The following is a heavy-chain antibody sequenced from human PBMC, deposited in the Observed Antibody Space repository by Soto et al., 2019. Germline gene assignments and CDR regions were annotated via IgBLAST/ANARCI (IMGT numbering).Heavy chain of an antibody. CDR1: GFTFSSYS. V-gene: IGHV3-21*01. J-gene: IGHJ4*02. CDR3: ARGNYNYGSGSYYDIFDY. D-gene: IGHD3-10*01. CDR2: ISSSSSYI. Sequence: EVQLVESGGGLVKPGGSLRLSCAASGFTFSSYSMNWVRQAPGKGLEWVSSISSSSSYIYYADSVKGRFTISRDNAKNSLYLQMNSLRAEDTAVYYCARGNYNYGSGSYYDIFDYWGQGTLVTVSS.